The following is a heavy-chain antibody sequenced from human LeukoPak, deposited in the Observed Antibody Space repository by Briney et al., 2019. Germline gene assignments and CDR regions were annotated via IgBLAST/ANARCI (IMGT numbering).Heavy chain of an antibody. V-gene: IGHV3-11*01. D-gene: IGHD4-11*01. J-gene: IGHJ4*02. CDR3: ARAPPHDYSNGYYFDY. CDR1: GFTFSDYY. CDR2: ISSSGSTI. Sequence: GGSPRLSCAASGFTFSDYYMSWIRQAPGKGLEWVSYISSSGSTIYYADSVKGRFTISRDNAKNSLYLQMNSLRAEDTAVYYCARAPPHDYSNGYYFDYWGQGTLVTVSS.